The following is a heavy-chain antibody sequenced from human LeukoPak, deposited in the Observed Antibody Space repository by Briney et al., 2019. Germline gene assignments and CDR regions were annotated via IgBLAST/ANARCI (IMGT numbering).Heavy chain of an antibody. D-gene: IGHD6-19*01. J-gene: IGHJ4*02. CDR2: ISGSGGST. CDR3: AKTTAGYSSGRSPGWPVDY. Sequence: GGSLRLSCAASGFTFGSYAMYWVRQAPGKGLEWVSGISGSGGSTFYADSVKGRFTISRDNSENTVYLQMNSLRAYDTAVYYCAKTTAGYSSGRSPGWPVDYWGQGTLVTVSS. V-gene: IGHV3-23*01. CDR1: GFTFGSYA.